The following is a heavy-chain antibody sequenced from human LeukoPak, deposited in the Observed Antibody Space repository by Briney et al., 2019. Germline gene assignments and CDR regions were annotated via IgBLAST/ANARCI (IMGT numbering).Heavy chain of an antibody. CDR2: IYSDGST. Sequence: LNLYIATAGFRVSSKYVTGVRQPPRKGLEWVSVIYSDGSTYYADSVKGRFTISRDNSKNTLYLQMNSLRVEDTAVYYCTDAVAGWGQGSLVTVSS. CDR3: TDAVAG. V-gene: IGHV3-53*05. CDR1: GFRVSSKY. D-gene: IGHD4-23*01. J-gene: IGHJ4*02.